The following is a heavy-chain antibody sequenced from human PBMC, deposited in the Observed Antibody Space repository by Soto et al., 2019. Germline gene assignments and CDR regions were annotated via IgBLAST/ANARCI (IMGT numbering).Heavy chain of an antibody. D-gene: IGHD2-2*01. CDR2: IIPIFGTA. CDR1: GGTFSSYG. J-gene: IGHJ5*02. V-gene: IGHV1-69*12. CDR3: VRGSVPAATNWFDP. Sequence: QVQLVQSGAEVKKPGSSVKVSCKASGGTFSSYGISWVRQAPGQGLEWMGGIIPIFGTANYAQKFQGRVTITADESTSTDYMELSSLRSEDTAVYYCVRGSVPAATNWFDPWGQGTLVTVSS.